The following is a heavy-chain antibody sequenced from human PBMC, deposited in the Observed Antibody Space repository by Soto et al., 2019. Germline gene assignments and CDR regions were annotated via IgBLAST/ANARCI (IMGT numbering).Heavy chain of an antibody. CDR1: GYSFTNDD. CDR3: ARMATFGSLNWFDP. V-gene: IGHV1-8*01. Sequence: ASVKVSCKASGYSFTNDDVCWVRQATGQGLEWMGCMNPGSGDTGCAQKFQGIVTMTRDISIATAYTELSSLRSDDTAIYYCARMATFGSLNWFDPWGQGTLVTVSS. D-gene: IGHD3-16*01. J-gene: IGHJ5*02. CDR2: MNPGSGDT.